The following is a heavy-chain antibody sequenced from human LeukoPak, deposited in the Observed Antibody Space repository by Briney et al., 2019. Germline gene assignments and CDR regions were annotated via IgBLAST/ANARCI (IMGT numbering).Heavy chain of an antibody. J-gene: IGHJ4*02. V-gene: IGHV5-51*01. CDR3: ARRPAYCGGDCPFDY. D-gene: IGHD2-21*02. Sequence: GESLKISCKGSGYSFTSYWLGWVRQMPGKGLEWMGIIFPGDSDTRYSPSFQGQVTISADTSISTAYLHWSSLKASDTAMYYCARRPAYCGGDCPFDYWGQGTLVTVSS. CDR1: GYSFTSYW. CDR2: IFPGDSDT.